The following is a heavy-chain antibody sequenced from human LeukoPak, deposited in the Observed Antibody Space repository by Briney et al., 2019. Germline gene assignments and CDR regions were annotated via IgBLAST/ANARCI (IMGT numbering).Heavy chain of an antibody. CDR3: ARRWKRYDSRNLQRLYNWFDR. V-gene: IGHV4-31*03. Sequence: SQTLSLTCTVSGGSISSGGYYWSWIRQHPGKGLEWIGYIYYSGSTNYHPSLKSRVTISVDTSKNQFSLKLSSVTAADTAVYYCARRWKRYDSRNLQRLYNWFDRWGQGTLVPVSS. CDR2: IYYSGST. CDR1: GGSISSGGYY. D-gene: IGHD3-3*01. J-gene: IGHJ5*02.